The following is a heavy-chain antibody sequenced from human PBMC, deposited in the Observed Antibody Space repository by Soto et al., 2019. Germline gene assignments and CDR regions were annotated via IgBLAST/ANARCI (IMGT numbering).Heavy chain of an antibody. D-gene: IGHD6-19*01. CDR1: GFTFSSYG. CDR2: IWYDGSNE. J-gene: IGHJ1*01. Sequence: QVQLVESGGGVVQPGRSLRLSCAASGFTFSSYGMHWVRQAPGKGLEWVTLIWYDGSNEYYADSVKGRFTISRDNSKNTLYLQMNSLRAEDTAVYYCAREEYSSGTGYLQRWGQGTLVTVSS. CDR3: AREEYSSGTGYLQR. V-gene: IGHV3-33*01.